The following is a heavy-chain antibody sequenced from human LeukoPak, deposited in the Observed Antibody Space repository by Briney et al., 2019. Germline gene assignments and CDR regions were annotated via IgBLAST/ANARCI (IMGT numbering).Heavy chain of an antibody. CDR1: GGSITSSAYY. CDR2: IYYTGST. Sequence: SETLSLTCTVSGGSITSSAYYWGWIRQPPGKGLEWIGTIYYTGSTYYNPSLKSRVTISVDTSKNQFSLKLSSVTATDTAVYYCARWFGKTLAGVYWGQGTLVTVSS. CDR3: ARWFGKTLAGVY. J-gene: IGHJ4*02. D-gene: IGHD3-10*01. V-gene: IGHV4-39*01.